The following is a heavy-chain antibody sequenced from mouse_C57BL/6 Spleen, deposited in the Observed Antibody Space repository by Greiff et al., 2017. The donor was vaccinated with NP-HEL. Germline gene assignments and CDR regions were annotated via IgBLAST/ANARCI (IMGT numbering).Heavy chain of an antibody. CDR3: TRSLLLLRYGFAY. CDR1: GYTFTSYW. D-gene: IGHD1-1*01. CDR2: IYPGNSDT. V-gene: IGHV1-5*01. Sequence: EVQLQQSGTVLARPGASVKMSCKTSGYTFTSYWMHWVKQRPGQGLEWIGAIYPGNSDTSYNQKFKGKAKLTAVTSASTAYMELSSLTNEDSAVYYCTRSLLLLRYGFAYWGQGTLVTVSA. J-gene: IGHJ3*01.